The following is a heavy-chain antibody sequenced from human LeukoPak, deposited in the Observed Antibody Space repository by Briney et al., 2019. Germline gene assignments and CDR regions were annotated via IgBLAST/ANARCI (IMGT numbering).Heavy chain of an antibody. CDR3: ARIRRNCSGGSCYTLDY. CDR1: GGTFSSYG. CDR2: IIPIFGTA. Sequence: GASVKVSCKASGGTFSSYGVSWVRQAPGQGLEWMGGIIPIFGTANYAQKFQGRVTITTDESTSTAYMELSSLRSEDTAVYYCARIRRNCSGGSCYTLDYWGQGTLVTVAS. V-gene: IGHV1-69*05. D-gene: IGHD2-15*01. J-gene: IGHJ4*02.